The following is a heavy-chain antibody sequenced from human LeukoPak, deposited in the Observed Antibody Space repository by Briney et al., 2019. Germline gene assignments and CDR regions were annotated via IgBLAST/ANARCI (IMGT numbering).Heavy chain of an antibody. J-gene: IGHJ4*02. D-gene: IGHD3-22*01. V-gene: IGHV3-23*01. CDR1: GFTFNNYA. Sequence: GGSLRLSCAASGFTFNNYAITWVRQAPGKGLEWVSAIVASGGDTYYADSVKGRFTISGDNSKSTVFLQMSSLRAGDKAIYYCAKTSSGYFYNWGQGALVTVSS. CDR3: AKTSSGYFYN. CDR2: IVASGGDT.